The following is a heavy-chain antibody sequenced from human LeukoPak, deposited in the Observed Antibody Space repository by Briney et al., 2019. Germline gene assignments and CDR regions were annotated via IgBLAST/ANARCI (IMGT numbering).Heavy chain of an antibody. J-gene: IGHJ4*02. D-gene: IGHD3-22*01. CDR3: ARRGSWDYDSSGLDY. V-gene: IGHV1-2*02. CDR2: INPNSGGT. CDR1: VYPLPGSF. Sequence: APVKVPRKASVYPLPGSFIHGVPPAPGQGLEDMGWINPNSGGTNYAQKFQGRVTMTRDTSISTAYMELSRLRSDDTAVYYCARRGSWDYDSSGLDYWGQGTLVTVSS.